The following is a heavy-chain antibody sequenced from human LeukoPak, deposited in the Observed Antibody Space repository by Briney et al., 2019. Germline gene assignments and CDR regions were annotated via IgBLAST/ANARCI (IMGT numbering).Heavy chain of an antibody. CDR3: AKVVLLLTASDAFDF. V-gene: IGHV3-23*01. Sequence: PGGSLRLSCAASGFTFSSYAMSWVRQAPGKGLDWVSAISGRGDSTYYADSVKGRFTISRDNSKNTLYLQMNSLRVEDTAVYYCAKVVLLLTASDAFDFWGQGTKVTVSS. CDR1: GFTFSSYA. D-gene: IGHD2-21*02. J-gene: IGHJ3*01. CDR2: ISGRGDST.